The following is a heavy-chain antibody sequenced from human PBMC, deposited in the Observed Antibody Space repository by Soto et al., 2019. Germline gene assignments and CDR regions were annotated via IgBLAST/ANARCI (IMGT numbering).Heavy chain of an antibody. CDR2: ISSSSSYI. D-gene: IGHD3-22*01. Sequence: GGSLRLSCAASGFTFSSYSMNWVRQAPGKGLEWVSSISSSSSYIYYADSVKGRFTISRDNAKNSLYLQMNSLRAEDTAVYYCAREEEGYYDSSGYDAFDIWGQGTMVTVSS. J-gene: IGHJ3*02. V-gene: IGHV3-21*01. CDR1: GFTFSSYS. CDR3: AREEEGYYDSSGYDAFDI.